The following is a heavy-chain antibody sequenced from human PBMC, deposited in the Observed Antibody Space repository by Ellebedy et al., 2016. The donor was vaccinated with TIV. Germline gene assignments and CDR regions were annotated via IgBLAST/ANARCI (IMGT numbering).Heavy chain of an antibody. CDR3: AALMGATHGFVAFDI. CDR2: FDPELGET. V-gene: IGHV1-24*01. Sequence: ASVKVSXKVSGYTLTELSMHWVRQAPGKGLEWMGGFDPELGETNQEQKFQGRVTMTEDTSTDTAYMELSSLRSEDTAVYYCAALMGATHGFVAFDIWGQGTMVTVSS. J-gene: IGHJ3*02. D-gene: IGHD1-26*01. CDR1: GYTLTELS.